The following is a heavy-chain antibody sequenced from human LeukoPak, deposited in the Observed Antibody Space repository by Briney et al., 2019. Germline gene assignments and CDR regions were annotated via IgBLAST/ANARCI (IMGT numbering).Heavy chain of an antibody. D-gene: IGHD5-18*01. J-gene: IGHJ6*03. Sequence: GESLKISCKGSGYSFSNYWIGWVRQMPGKGLEWMGIIYPGDSDTRYSPSFQGQVTISADKSISTAYLQWSSLKASDTAMYYCARKGYSYGYYMDVWGKGTTVTVSS. V-gene: IGHV5-51*01. CDR2: IYPGDSDT. CDR1: GYSFSNYW. CDR3: ARKGYSYGYYMDV.